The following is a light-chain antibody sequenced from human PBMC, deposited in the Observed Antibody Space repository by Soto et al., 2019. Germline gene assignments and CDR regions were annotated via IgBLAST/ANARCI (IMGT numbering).Light chain of an antibody. Sequence: QSALTQPPSPSGSPGQSVTISCTGTKNDIGVYDFVSWYQHHPGKAPRLIIYEVVQRPSGVPDRFSGSKSDNTASLTISGLQPEDEADYYCSSYTSSTTLPFVFGTGTKVTVL. CDR1: KNDIGVYDF. CDR2: EVV. V-gene: IGLV2-8*01. J-gene: IGLJ1*01. CDR3: SSYTSSTTLPFV.